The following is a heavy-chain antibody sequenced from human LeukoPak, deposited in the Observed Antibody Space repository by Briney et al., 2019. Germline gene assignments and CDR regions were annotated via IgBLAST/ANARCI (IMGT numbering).Heavy chain of an antibody. CDR1: GFTFSSYA. J-gene: IGHJ4*02. CDR3: ARDNHYDYVWGSYYY. D-gene: IGHD3-16*01. CDR2: ISYDGSNK. V-gene: IGHV3-30*04. Sequence: GGSLRLSCAASGFTFSSYAMHWVRQAPGKGLEWVAVISYDGSNKYYADSVKGRFTISRDNSKNTLYLQMNSLRAEDTAVYYCARDNHYDYVWGSYYYWGQGTLVTVSS.